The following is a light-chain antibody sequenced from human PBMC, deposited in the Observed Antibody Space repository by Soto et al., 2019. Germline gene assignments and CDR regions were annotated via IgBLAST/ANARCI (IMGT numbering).Light chain of an antibody. J-gene: IGKJ2*01. V-gene: IGKV3-20*01. Sequence: PGERAILSCRASQSVTSNYIAWYQQKPGQAPRLLIYGASSRATGIPDRFSGSGSGTDFTLTISRLEAEDFAVYYCQYYGSSPPTTFGQGTKLEIK. CDR3: QYYGSSPPTT. CDR2: GAS. CDR1: QSVTSNY.